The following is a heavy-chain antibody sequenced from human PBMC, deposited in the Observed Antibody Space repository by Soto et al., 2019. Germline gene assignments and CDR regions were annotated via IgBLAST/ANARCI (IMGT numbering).Heavy chain of an antibody. V-gene: IGHV4-39*01. J-gene: IGHJ6*01. CDR2: IYYSGST. D-gene: IGHD2-2*01. Sequence: SVTLSLTCTVSGGSISGSSYYWGWIRQPPGKGLEWIGSIYYSGSTYYNPSLKSRVTISVDTSKNQFSLKLSSVTAADTAVYYXARHCSSTSCSKYGMDVWGQGTTVTVSS. CDR3: ARHCSSTSCSKYGMDV. CDR1: GGSISGSSYY.